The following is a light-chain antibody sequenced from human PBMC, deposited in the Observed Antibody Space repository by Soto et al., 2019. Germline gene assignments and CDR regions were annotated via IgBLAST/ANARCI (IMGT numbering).Light chain of an antibody. V-gene: IGKV3-11*01. CDR2: DTS. CDR1: QSVHNF. CDR3: QQRSIWPWT. Sequence: EIVLTQSPATLSLSPGERATLSCRASQSVHNFLAWYQQKPGQAPRLLIYDTSDRATGIPARFSGSGSGTDLTLTISSLEPEDFEVFYCQQRSIWPWTFGQGTKVDI. J-gene: IGKJ1*01.